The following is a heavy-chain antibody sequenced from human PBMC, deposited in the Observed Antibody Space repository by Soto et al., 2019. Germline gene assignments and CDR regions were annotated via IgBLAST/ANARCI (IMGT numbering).Heavy chain of an antibody. Sequence: QVQLVQSGAEVKKPGSSVKVSCKASGGTFSSYAISWVRQAPGQGLEWMGGIIPIFGTANYAQKFQGRVTITADESTSTAYMELSSLRSEDTAVYYCARHSRYCSSTGCFMGYFDLWGRGTLVTVSS. J-gene: IGHJ2*01. D-gene: IGHD2-2*01. CDR2: IIPIFGTA. CDR3: ARHSRYCSSTGCFMGYFDL. V-gene: IGHV1-69*01. CDR1: GGTFSSYA.